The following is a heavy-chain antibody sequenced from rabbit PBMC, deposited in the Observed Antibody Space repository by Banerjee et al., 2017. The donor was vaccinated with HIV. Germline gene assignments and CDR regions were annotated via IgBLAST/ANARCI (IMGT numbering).Heavy chain of an antibody. V-gene: IGHV1S45*01. CDR2: IYAGSSGTT. J-gene: IGHJ4*01. D-gene: IGHD1-1*01. CDR3: ARGSGSSGHNL. CDR1: GFSFSSSYW. Sequence: LEESGGDLVKPEGSLTLTCTASGFSFSSSYWICWVRQAPGKGLEWIGCIYAGSSGTTHYATWAKGRFTITKTSSTTVTLQLTSLTAADTATYFCARGSGSSGHNLWGPGTLVTVS.